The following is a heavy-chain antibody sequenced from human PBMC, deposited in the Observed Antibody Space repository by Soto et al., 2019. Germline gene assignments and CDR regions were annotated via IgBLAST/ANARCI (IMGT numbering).Heavy chain of an antibody. CDR2: IWYDGSNK. CDR1: GFTFSSYG. V-gene: IGHV3-33*01. D-gene: IGHD3-9*01. CDR3: ARGYDILTGYYPHIDY. Sequence: GGSLRLSCAASGFTFSSYGMHWVRQAPGKGLEWVAVIWYDGSNKYYADSVKGRFTISRDNFKNTLYLQMNSLRAEDTAVYYCARGYDILTGYYPHIDYWGQGTLATVSS. J-gene: IGHJ4*02.